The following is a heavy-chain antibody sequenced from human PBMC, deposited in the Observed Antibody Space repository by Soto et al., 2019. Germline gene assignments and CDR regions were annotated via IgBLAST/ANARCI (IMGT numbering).Heavy chain of an antibody. J-gene: IGHJ5*02. CDR1: GYTFTSDA. CDR2: INAGNGNT. CDR3: AFALSSGWYVDRNWFDP. Sequence: ASVKVSCKAAGYTFTSDAMHWVRQAPGQRLEWMGWINAGNGNTKYAQKLQGRVTMTTDTSTSTAYMELRSLRSDDTAVYYCAFALSSGWYVDRNWFDPWGQGTLVTVSS. V-gene: IGHV1-3*01. D-gene: IGHD6-19*01.